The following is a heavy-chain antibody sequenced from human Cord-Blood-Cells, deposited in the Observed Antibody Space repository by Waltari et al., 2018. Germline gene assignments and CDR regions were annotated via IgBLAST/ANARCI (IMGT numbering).Heavy chain of an antibody. V-gene: IGHV1-69*01. Sequence: QVQLVQSVALVKTPGSSVKVSCKASGGTCRSFASSQVRQAPGQGLEWMGGIIPIFGTANYAQKFQGRVTITADESTSTAYMELSSLRSEDTAVYYCARDSGRYQPDYFDYWGQGTLVTVSS. CDR3: ARDSGRYQPDYFDY. J-gene: IGHJ4*02. CDR1: GGTCRSFA. CDR2: IIPIFGTA. D-gene: IGHD2-2*01.